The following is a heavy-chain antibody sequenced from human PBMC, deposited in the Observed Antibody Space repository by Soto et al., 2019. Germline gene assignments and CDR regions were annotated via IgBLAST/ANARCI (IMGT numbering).Heavy chain of an antibody. D-gene: IGHD6-19*01. V-gene: IGHV3-7*01. J-gene: IGHJ4*02. CDR1: GFTFSTYW. CDR3: ARRPGYSSGWFAD. CDR2: IKQDGSEK. Sequence: EVQLVESGGGLVQPGGSLRLSCAASGFTFSTYWMSWVRQAPGKGLEWLANIKQDGSEKYYVDSVKGRFTVSRDKAKNSLYLQMNSLRAEDTAVYYCARRPGYSSGWFADWGPGTLVTVS.